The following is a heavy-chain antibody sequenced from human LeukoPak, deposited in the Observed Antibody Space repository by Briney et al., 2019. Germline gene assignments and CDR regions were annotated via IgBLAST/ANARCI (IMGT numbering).Heavy chain of an antibody. J-gene: IGHJ4*02. D-gene: IGHD1-1*01. CDR1: GFTFSGFG. CDR3: AKDGHWTFDY. Sequence: AGGSLRLSCAASGFTFSGFGTHWVRQAPGKGLAWVAFLGHEGANKYYAESVKGRFTISRDDSKNTLFLQMDSLRPEDTAVYYCAKDGHWTFDYWGQGTLVTVSS. CDR2: LGHEGANK. V-gene: IGHV3-30*02.